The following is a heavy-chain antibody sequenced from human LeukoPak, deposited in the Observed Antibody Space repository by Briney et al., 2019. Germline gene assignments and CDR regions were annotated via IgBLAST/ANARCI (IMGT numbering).Heavy chain of an antibody. D-gene: IGHD4-23*01. V-gene: IGHV4-38-2*02. CDR3: ARGTPYDYGGNAPFDY. CDR2: IYHSGST. J-gene: IGHJ4*02. Sequence: SETLSLTCTVSGYSISSGYYWGWIRQPPGKGLDWIGSIYHSGSTYYNPSLKSRVTISVDTSKNQFSLKLSSVTAADTAVYYCARGTPYDYGGNAPFDYWGQGTLVTVSS. CDR1: GYSISSGYY.